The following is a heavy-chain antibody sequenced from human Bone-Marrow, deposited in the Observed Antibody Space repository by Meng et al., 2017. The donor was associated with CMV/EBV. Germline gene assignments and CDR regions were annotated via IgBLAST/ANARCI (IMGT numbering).Heavy chain of an antibody. CDR2: FDPDEGET. D-gene: IGHD2-2*01. J-gene: IGHJ3*02. Sequence: ASVKVSCKVSGYNFAELPINWVRQAPEKGLEWMGGFDPDEGETLYAQKFQGRVTMTEDTSIDTAYMELSSLRSEDTAVYYCATSPSQYCSSTSCYAFDIWGQGTMVTVSS. CDR1: GYNFAELP. CDR3: ATSPSQYCSSTSCYAFDI. V-gene: IGHV1-24*01.